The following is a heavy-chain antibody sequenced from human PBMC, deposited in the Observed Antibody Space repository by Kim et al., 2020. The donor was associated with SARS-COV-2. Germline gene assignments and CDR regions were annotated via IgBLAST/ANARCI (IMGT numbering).Heavy chain of an antibody. J-gene: IGHJ6*03. Sequence: ASVKVSCKASGYTFTSYDINWVRQATGQGLEWMGWMNPNSGNTGYAQKFQGRVAMTRNTSISTGYMELSSLRSEDTAVYYCARGRVRPPGITIFGVITPPRGYYRDVWGKENAVTVFS. CDR1: GYTFTSYD. CDR3: ARGRVRPPGITIFGVITPPRGYYRDV. V-gene: IGHV1-8*02. CDR2: MNPNSGNT. D-gene: IGHD3-3*01.